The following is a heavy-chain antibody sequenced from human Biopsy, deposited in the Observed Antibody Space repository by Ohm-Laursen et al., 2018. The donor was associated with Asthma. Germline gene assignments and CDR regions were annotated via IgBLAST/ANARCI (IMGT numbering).Heavy chain of an antibody. J-gene: IGHJ3*02. CDR2: ISKDASTQ. D-gene: IGHD1-1*01. Sequence: SLRLSCTASGFSFSNFAIHWVRQAPGKGLEWVGVISKDASTQDYADSVKGRFTMARDNSKNTLDLRMNSLREEDTAVYYCVRDGTDDAFNIWGQGTVVSVSS. CDR1: GFSFSNFA. V-gene: IGHV3-30*01. CDR3: VRDGTDDAFNI.